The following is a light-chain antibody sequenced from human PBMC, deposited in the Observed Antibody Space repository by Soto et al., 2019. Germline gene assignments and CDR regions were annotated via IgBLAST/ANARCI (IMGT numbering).Light chain of an antibody. V-gene: IGKV3D-15*01. Sequence: EIVLTQSPGTLSLSPGERATLSCRASQSVSSSYLAWYQQKPGQAPRLLIYDASNRATGIPARFSGSGSGTEFTLTISSLQSEDFALYYCQQYNNWPPSITFGQGTRLEIK. CDR1: QSVSSSY. J-gene: IGKJ5*01. CDR3: QQYNNWPPSIT. CDR2: DAS.